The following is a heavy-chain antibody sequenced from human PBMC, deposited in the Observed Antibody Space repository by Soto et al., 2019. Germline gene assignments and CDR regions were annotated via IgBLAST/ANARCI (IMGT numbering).Heavy chain of an antibody. V-gene: IGHV1-18*01. J-gene: IGHJ5*02. D-gene: IGHD6-13*01. CDR2: ISAYSGNT. Sequence: QVQLVQSGAEVKKPGASVKVSCKASGYTFTSYGISWVRQAPGQGLEWMGWISAYSGNTNYAQKLQGRVTMTADTSTSTAYMELRSLRSDDTAVYYCPRQPGRRIVADGRGWFDPWGPGTLVTVSS. CDR3: PRQPGRRIVADGRGWFDP. CDR1: GYTFTSYG.